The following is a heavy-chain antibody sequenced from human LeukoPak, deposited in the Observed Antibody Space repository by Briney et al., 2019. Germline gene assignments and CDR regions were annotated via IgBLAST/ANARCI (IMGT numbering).Heavy chain of an antibody. D-gene: IGHD1-26*01. V-gene: IGHV4-59*01. J-gene: IGHJ4*02. CDR2: IYYSGNT. Sequence: SETLSLTCSVSGGSISSYYWSWIRQPPGKGLGWIGYIYYSGNTNYNPSLKSRVTMSVDTSKNQFSLKLSSVTAADTAVYYCARDIVGVTRAFGYWGQGTLATVSS. CDR3: ARDIVGVTRAFGY. CDR1: GGSISSYY.